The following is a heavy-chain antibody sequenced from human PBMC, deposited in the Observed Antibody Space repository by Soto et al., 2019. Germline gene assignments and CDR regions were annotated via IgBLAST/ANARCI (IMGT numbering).Heavy chain of an antibody. V-gene: IGHV3-30*18. Sequence: LRLSCAGSGFTFRSYGMHWVRQAPGMGLEWVALISYDGSDKFYVDSVKGRFTISRDNSKNTLYLQMNGLRAEDTAVYYCAKPSHFYYDSSAYLGFDFWGQGTLVTVSS. CDR2: ISYDGSDK. D-gene: IGHD3-22*01. CDR1: GFTFRSYG. J-gene: IGHJ4*02. CDR3: AKPSHFYYDSSAYLGFDF.